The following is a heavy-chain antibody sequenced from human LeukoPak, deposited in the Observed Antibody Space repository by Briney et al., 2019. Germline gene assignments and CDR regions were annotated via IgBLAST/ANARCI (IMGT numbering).Heavy chain of an antibody. CDR3: ARDLVFDRGAY. D-gene: IGHD3-16*01. CDR2: VSYNGNTE. CDR1: GFTFSRYA. V-gene: IGHV3-30-3*01. Sequence: GGSLRLSCVASGFTFSRYAMHWFRQAPGKGLEWVAALVSYNGNTEYYADSVKGRFTISRDNAKNSLYLQMNSLRAEDTAVYYCARDLVFDRGAYWGQGTLVTVSS. J-gene: IGHJ4*02.